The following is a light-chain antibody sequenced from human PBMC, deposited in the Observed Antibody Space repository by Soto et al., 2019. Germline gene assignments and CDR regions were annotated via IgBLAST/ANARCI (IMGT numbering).Light chain of an antibody. Sequence: EIVFTQSPGTLSLSPGERATLSCSASQTITRSFLAWYQQKRGQAPRLVIYGASSRAAGIPERFSGSASGTDFTLTISRLEPEDFAVYYCHQYGGSPWTFGQGTKVDIK. CDR2: GAS. CDR3: HQYGGSPWT. CDR1: QTITRSF. J-gene: IGKJ1*01. V-gene: IGKV3-20*01.